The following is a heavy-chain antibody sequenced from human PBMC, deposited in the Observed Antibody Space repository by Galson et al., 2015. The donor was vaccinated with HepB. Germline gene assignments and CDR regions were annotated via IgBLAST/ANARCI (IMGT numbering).Heavy chain of an antibody. CDR2: ISSSSSYI. CDR3: ARGRRQDIAAAGSWAYYYYGMDV. CDR1: GFTFSSYS. D-gene: IGHD6-13*01. Sequence: SLRLSCAASGFTFSSYSMNWVRQAPGKGLEWVSSISSSSSYIYYADSVRGRFTISRDNAKNSLYLQMNSLRAEDTAVYYCARGRRQDIAAAGSWAYYYYGMDVWGQGTTVTVSS. V-gene: IGHV3-21*01. J-gene: IGHJ6*02.